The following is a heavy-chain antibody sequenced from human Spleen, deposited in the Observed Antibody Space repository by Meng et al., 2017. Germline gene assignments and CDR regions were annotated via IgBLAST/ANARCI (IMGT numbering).Heavy chain of an antibody. CDR3: ARDRGGYATFDN. Sequence: SETLSLTCTVSGASIRSDGYYWHWIRQHPGKGLEWIAYIYHSGGTYSNPSLRSRTTLSVDTSNNQFSLKLSSVTAADTAVYYCARDRGGYATFDNWGQGTLVTVS. J-gene: IGHJ4*02. V-gene: IGHV4-31*03. CDR1: GASIRSDGYY. D-gene: IGHD5-12*01. CDR2: IYHSGGT.